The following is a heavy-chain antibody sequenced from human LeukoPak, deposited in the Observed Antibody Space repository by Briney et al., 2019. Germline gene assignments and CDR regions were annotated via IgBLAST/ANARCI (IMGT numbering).Heavy chain of an antibody. CDR3: ARDAGYYDSSGYYWGGLDY. CDR2: ISSSSSYI. Sequence: GGSLRLSCAASGFTFSSSWMTWVRQAPGKGLEWVSSISSSSSYIYYADSVKGRFTISRDNAKNSLYLQMNSLRAEDTAVYYCARDAGYYDSSGYYWGGLDYWGQGTLVTVSS. CDR1: GFTFSSSW. D-gene: IGHD3-22*01. J-gene: IGHJ4*02. V-gene: IGHV3-21*01.